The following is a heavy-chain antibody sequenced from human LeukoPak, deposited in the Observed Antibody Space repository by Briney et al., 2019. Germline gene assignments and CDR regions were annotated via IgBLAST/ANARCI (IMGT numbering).Heavy chain of an antibody. J-gene: IGHJ5*02. Sequence: GGSLRLSCAVSGFTFSEFAMSWVRQAPGKGLEWVGRIKSKTDGGTTDYAAPVKGRFTISRDDSKNTLYLQMNSLKTEDTAVYYCTTDPGYYYDSSGYPNWFDPWGQGTLVTVSS. CDR3: TTDPGYYYDSSGYPNWFDP. V-gene: IGHV3-15*01. CDR2: IKSKTDGGTT. D-gene: IGHD3-22*01. CDR1: GFTFSEFA.